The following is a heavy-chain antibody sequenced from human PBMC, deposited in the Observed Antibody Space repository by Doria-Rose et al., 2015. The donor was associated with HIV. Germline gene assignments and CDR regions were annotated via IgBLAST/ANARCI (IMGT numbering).Heavy chain of an antibody. CDR2: FFSDDER. CDR3: ARIKSSRWYHKYYFDF. CDR1: GGSLSSPGMG. J-gene: IGHJ4*02. D-gene: IGHD6-13*01. V-gene: IGHV2-26*01. Sequence: QITLKESGPVLVKPTETLTLTCTVSGGSLSSPGMGVSWIRQPPGKALEWLANFFSDDERSYKTSLKSRLTIARATSKSQVVLTMTDMDPVDTATYYCARIKSSRWYHKYYFDFWGQGTLVIVSA.